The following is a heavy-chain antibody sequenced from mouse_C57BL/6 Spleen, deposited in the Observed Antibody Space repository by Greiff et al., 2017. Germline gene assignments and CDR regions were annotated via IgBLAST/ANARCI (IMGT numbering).Heavy chain of an antibody. CDR2: IDPENGDT. D-gene: IGHD3-2*02. J-gene: IGHJ2*01. CDR3: TTHRAAQPGDY. CDR1: GFNIKDDY. V-gene: IGHV14-4*01. Sequence: EVQLQQSGAELVRPGASVKLSCTASGFNIKDDYMHWVKQRPEQGLEWIGWIDPENGDTEYASKFQGKATITADTSSNTAYLQLSSLTSEDTAVYYCTTHRAAQPGDYWGQGTTLTVSS.